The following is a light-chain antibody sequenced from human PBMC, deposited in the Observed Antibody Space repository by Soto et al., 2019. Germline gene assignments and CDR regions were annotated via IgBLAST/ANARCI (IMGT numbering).Light chain of an antibody. CDR3: QQSYSVPS. Sequence: DIQLSQSPFSLSASLGDRVTVTCRASENIDNYVNWYRQKPGEAPKLLIYSASRLQRGVPSRFSGGGSGTDFSLTISSLQSEDFATYYCQQSYSVPSFGPGTKVDIK. CDR2: SAS. CDR1: ENIDNY. V-gene: IGKV1-39*01. J-gene: IGKJ3*01.